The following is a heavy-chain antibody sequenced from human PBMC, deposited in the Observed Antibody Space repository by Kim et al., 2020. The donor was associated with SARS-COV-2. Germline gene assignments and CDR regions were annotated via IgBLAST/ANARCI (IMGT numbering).Heavy chain of an antibody. CDR2: TYYRSKWYN. V-gene: IGHV6-1*01. CDR1: GDSVSSNIAA. J-gene: IGHJ6*02. D-gene: IGHD3-10*01. Sequence: SQTLSLTCAISGDSVSSNIAAWNWIRQSPSRGLEWLGRTYYRSKWYNDYAVSVKSRITINPDTSKNQFSLQLNSVTPEDTAVYYCARVSITMVRGVIIRHGMDVWGQGTTVTVSS. CDR3: ARVSITMVRGVIIRHGMDV.